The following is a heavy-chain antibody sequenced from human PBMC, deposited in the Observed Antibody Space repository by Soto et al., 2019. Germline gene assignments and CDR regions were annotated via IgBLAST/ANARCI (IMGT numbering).Heavy chain of an antibody. V-gene: IGHV3-48*04. J-gene: IGHJ3*02. Sequence: GGSLRLSCAASGFTFSSYSMNWVRQAPGKGLEWVSYISSSSSTIYYADSVKGRFTISRDNAKNSLYLQMNSLRAEDTAVYYCARESGSGPDAFDIWGQGTMVTVSS. D-gene: IGHD3-10*01. CDR1: GFTFSSYS. CDR2: ISSSSSTI. CDR3: ARESGSGPDAFDI.